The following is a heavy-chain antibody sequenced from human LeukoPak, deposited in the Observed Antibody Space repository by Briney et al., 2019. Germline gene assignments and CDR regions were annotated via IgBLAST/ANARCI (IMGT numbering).Heavy chain of an antibody. V-gene: IGHV3-48*03. CDR3: ARDRQYYYGSGSAYGMDV. J-gene: IGHJ6*04. CDR1: GFTFSSYE. D-gene: IGHD3-10*01. CDR2: ISSSGSTI. Sequence: GGSLRLSCAASGFTFSSYEMNWVRQAPGKGLEWVSYISSSGSTIDYADSVKGRFTISRDNAKNSLYLQMNSLRAEDTAVYYCARDRQYYYGSGSAYGMDVWGKGTTVTVSS.